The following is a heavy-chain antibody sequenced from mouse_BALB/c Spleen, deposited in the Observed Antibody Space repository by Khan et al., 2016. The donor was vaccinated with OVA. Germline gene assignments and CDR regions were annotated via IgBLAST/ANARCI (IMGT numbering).Heavy chain of an antibody. CDR3: ARDYWFVY. J-gene: IGHJ3*01. CDR1: GFTFSNYA. CDR2: ISTGGST. V-gene: IGHV5-6-5*01. Sequence: EVKLVESGGGLVTPGRSLKVSCAASGFTFSNYAMSWVRQTPEKRLEWVASISTGGSTYYPDSVKGRFTISRDNARNILYPQMSSLRSEDTAMYYCARDYWFVYWGQGTLVTVSA.